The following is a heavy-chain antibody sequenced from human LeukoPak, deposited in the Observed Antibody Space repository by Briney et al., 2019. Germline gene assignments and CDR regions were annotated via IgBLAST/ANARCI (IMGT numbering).Heavy chain of an antibody. CDR3: ATSQSSVAGIVGD. CDR2: ISSSSSYI. J-gene: IGHJ4*02. D-gene: IGHD6-19*01. V-gene: IGHV3-21*01. Sequence: GGSLRLSCAASGFTFSSYSMNWVRQAPGKGLEWVSSISSSSSYIYYADSVKGRFTISRDNAKNSLYLQMNGLRVEDTAVYYCATSQSSVAGIVGDWGQGTLVTVSS. CDR1: GFTFSSYS.